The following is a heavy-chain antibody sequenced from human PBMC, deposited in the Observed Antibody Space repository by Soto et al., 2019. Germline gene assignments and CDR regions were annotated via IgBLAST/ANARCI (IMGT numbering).Heavy chain of an antibody. CDR1: GGTFSRYA. V-gene: IGHV1-69*13. Sequence: SVKVSCKASGGTFSRYAIIWVRQAPGQGLEWMGGIIPIFGTANYAQKFQGRVTITADESTSTAYMELSSLRSEDTAVYYCARDKYYDSSGYYSPYYYYYGMDVWGQGTTVTVSS. CDR2: IIPIFGTA. D-gene: IGHD3-22*01. CDR3: ARDKYYDSSGYYSPYYYYYGMDV. J-gene: IGHJ6*02.